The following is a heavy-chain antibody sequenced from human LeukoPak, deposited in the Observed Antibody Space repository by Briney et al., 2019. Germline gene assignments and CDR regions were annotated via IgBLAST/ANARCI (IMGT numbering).Heavy chain of an antibody. D-gene: IGHD5-12*01. J-gene: IGHJ4*02. CDR3: VRDSGYFLVDH. CDR2: IDSNGNT. CDR1: GGSITRSGYY. V-gene: IGHV4-39*07. Sequence: PSETLSLTCTVSGGSITRSGYYWGWIRQSPGTGLEWMGSIDSNGNTYYNPSLKSRITISADTSKNQFSLMLRSVTAADTAVYYCVRDSGYFLVDHWGQGTLVTVSS.